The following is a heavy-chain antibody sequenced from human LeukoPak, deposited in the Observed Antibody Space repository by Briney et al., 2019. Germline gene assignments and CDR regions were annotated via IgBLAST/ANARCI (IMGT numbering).Heavy chain of an antibody. CDR3: ARGISSITIFGVVISGMDV. V-gene: IGHV4-59*01. CDR2: IYYRGTT. Sequence: PSETLSLTCIVSGGSINGFYWSWIRQPPGKGLEWIGYIYYRGTTKYNPSLKSRVIISVDTSKNQFSLKLSSVTAADTAVYYCARGISSITIFGVVISGMDVWGQGTTVTVSS. J-gene: IGHJ6*02. CDR1: GGSINGFY. D-gene: IGHD3-3*01.